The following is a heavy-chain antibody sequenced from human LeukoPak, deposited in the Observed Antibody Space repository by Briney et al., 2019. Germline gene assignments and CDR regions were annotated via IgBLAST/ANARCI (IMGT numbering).Heavy chain of an antibody. CDR2: IYYSGST. CDR1: GGSISSSSYY. Sequence: PSETLSLTCTVSGGSISSSSYYWGWIRQPPGEGLEWTGSIYYSGSTYYNPSLKSRVTISVDTSKNQFSLKLSSVTAADTAVHYCARHGVGATPDYYYMDVWGKGTTVTVSS. V-gene: IGHV4-39*01. D-gene: IGHD1-26*01. J-gene: IGHJ6*03. CDR3: ARHGVGATPDYYYMDV.